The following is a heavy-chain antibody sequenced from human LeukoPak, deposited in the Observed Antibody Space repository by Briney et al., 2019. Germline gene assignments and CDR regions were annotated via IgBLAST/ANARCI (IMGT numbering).Heavy chain of an antibody. CDR1: GFTFSDYY. D-gene: IGHD6-25*01. CDR3: VTEDPAAGNFYGMDV. V-gene: IGHV3-11*01. Sequence: GGSLRLSCAASGFTFSDYYMSWFRQAPGKGLEWVSYISSSGSTRYYADSVKGRFTISRDNAKNSLYLQINSLRAEDTAVYYCVTEDPAAGNFYGMDVWGQGTTVTVSS. J-gene: IGHJ6*02. CDR2: ISSSGSTR.